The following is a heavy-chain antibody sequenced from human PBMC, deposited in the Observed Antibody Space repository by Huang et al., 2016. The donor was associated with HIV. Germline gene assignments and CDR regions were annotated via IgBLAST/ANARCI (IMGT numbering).Heavy chain of an antibody. J-gene: IGHJ4*02. CDR1: GYTFINHY. CDR2: INPSGGRT. D-gene: IGHD6-13*01. V-gene: IGHV1-46*03. Sequence: QVQLVQSGAEVKKPGASVKVSCKASGYTFINHYLHWVRQAPGQGLEWIGIINPSGGRTTYAQKFQGRVTLTRDTSTTSVYMELSSLRSEDTAVYYCARGFGYTSSKNYFDYWGQGTLVIVSS. CDR3: ARGFGYTSSKNYFDY.